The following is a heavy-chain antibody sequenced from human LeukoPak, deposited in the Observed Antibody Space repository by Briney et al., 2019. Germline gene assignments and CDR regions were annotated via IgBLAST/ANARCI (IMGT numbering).Heavy chain of an antibody. CDR2: IYYSGST. J-gene: IGHJ1*01. V-gene: IGHV4-59*08. CDR1: GGSISVYY. CDR3: ARHSKYYYDSSGSYVRYFQH. Sequence: SETLSLTCTVSGGSISVYYWSWIRQPPGKGLEWIGYIYYSGSTNYNPSLKSRVTISVDTSKNQFSLKLSSVTAADTAVYYCARHSKYYYDSSGSYVRYFQHWGKGTLVTVSS. D-gene: IGHD3-22*01.